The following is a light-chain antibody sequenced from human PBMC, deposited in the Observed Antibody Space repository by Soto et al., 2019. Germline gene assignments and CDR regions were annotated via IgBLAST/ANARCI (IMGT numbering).Light chain of an antibody. Sequence: EIVMTQSPVTLSVSPGERATLSCRASQSVSKNLAWYQQKPGQAPRLLIYGASTRATGIPARFSGSGSGTEFTLTISGLQSEDFAVYYCQHYHNWPPWTFGQGTKVEIK. J-gene: IGKJ1*01. CDR3: QHYHNWPPWT. V-gene: IGKV3-15*01. CDR1: QSVSKN. CDR2: GAS.